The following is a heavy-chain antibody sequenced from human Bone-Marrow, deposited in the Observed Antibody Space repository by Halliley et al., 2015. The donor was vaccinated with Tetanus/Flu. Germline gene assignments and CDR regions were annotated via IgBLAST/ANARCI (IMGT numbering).Heavy chain of an antibody. D-gene: IGHD3-22*01. V-gene: IGHV3-48*03. CDR2: ITTSGRSV. J-gene: IGHJ4*02. CDR1: GFTFDNYE. CDR3: ARESYYDGSGSDY. Sequence: SLRLSCAASGFTFDNYEMNWVRQAPGKGLEWISYITTSGRSVYYAESVKGRFTTSRDNAKNSVFLQMDSLRAEDTAVYYCARESYYDGSGSDYWGQGTLVTVAS.